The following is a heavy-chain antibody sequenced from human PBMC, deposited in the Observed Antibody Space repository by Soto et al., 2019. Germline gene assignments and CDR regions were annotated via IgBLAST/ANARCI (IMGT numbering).Heavy chain of an antibody. J-gene: IGHJ4*02. Sequence: GGSLRLSCAASGFTFSNAWMNWVRQAPGKGLEWVGRIKSKTDGGTTDYAAPVKGRFTISRDDSKNTLYLQMNSLKTEDTAVYYCTTERIDIVVVVAAYFDYWGQGTLVTVSS. D-gene: IGHD2-15*01. CDR2: IKSKTDGGTT. CDR3: TTERIDIVVVVAAYFDY. CDR1: GFTFSNAW. V-gene: IGHV3-15*07.